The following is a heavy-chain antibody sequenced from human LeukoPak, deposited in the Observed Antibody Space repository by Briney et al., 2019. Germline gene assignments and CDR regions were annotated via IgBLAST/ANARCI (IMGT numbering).Heavy chain of an antibody. CDR1: GFTFSSYA. J-gene: IGHJ4*02. V-gene: IGHV3-23*01. D-gene: IGHD5-24*01. Sequence: GGSLRLSCAASGFTFSSYAMNWVRQAPGKGLEWVSTISGSGGSTYYADSVKGRFTISRDNSKNTLYLQMNSLRAEGTAVYYCAKSTSWLQLYFDYWGQGTLVTVS. CDR3: AKSTSWLQLYFDY. CDR2: ISGSGGST.